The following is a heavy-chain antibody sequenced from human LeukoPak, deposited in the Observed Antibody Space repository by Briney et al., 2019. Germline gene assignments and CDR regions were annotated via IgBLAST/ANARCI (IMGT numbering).Heavy chain of an antibody. CDR2: ISTTGSTV. CDR3: ARRQYYDSSGYYIDY. D-gene: IGHD3-22*01. Sequence: GESLKISCAASGFSFSNYNMNWVRQAPGKGLEWVSYISTTGSTVYYADSVNGRFTISRDNAKNSLYLQMNSLRAEDTAVYYCARRQYYDSSGYYIDYWGQGTLVTVSS. CDR1: GFSFSNYN. J-gene: IGHJ4*02. V-gene: IGHV3-48*01.